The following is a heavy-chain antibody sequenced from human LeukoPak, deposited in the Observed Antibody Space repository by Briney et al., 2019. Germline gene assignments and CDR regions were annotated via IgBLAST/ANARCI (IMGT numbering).Heavy chain of an antibody. CDR3: ASRLGYCSSTSCYNWFDP. J-gene: IGHJ5*02. Sequence: TLETLSLTCTVSGGSISSSSYYWGWIRQPPGKGLEWIGSIYYSGSTYYNPSLKSRVTISVDTSKNQFSLKLSSVTAADTAVYYCASRLGYCSSTSCYNWFDPWGQGTLVTVSS. V-gene: IGHV4-39*01. CDR2: IYYSGST. CDR1: GGSISSSSYY. D-gene: IGHD2-2*01.